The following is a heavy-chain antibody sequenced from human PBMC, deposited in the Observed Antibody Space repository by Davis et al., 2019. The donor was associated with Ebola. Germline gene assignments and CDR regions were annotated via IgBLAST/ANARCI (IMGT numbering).Heavy chain of an antibody. CDR1: GGTFSSFA. CDR3: AREKLLWFGELLYRGGYYFDY. J-gene: IGHJ4*02. V-gene: IGHV1-18*01. CDR2: ISAYNGNT. Sequence: ASVKVSCKSSGGTFSSFAVGWVRQAPGQGPEWMGWISAYNGNTNYEQKLQGRVTMTTDTSTSPAYMELSSLRSEDTAVYYCAREKLLWFGELLYRGGYYFDYWGQGTLVTVSS. D-gene: IGHD3-10*01.